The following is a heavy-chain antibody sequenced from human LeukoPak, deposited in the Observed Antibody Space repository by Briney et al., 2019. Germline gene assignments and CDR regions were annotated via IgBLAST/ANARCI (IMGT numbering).Heavy chain of an antibody. CDR1: GFTFVSYW. Sequence: GGSLRLSCAASGFTFVSYWMSWVRQAPGKGLEWVANIKQDGSEKYYVDSVKGRFTISRDNAKNSLYLQMNSLRAEDTAVYYCARDQYSRSCFDYWGQRTLGTVSS. J-gene: IGHJ4*02. CDR2: IKQDGSEK. CDR3: ARDQYSRSCFDY. V-gene: IGHV3-7*01. D-gene: IGHD6-13*01.